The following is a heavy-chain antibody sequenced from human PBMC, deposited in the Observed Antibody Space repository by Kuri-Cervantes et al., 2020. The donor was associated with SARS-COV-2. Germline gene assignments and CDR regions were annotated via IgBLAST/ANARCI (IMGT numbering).Heavy chain of an antibody. Sequence: GESLKISCAASGFTFANYYMSWVRQSPGKGLEWVANIKFDGSDKYYVDSVRGRFTISRDNSKNTLYLQMNSLRAEDTAVYYCAKEFLGKYDFWSGYGDAFDIWGQGTMVTVSS. V-gene: IGHV3-7*05. CDR2: IKFDGSDK. CDR1: GFTFANYY. CDR3: AKEFLGKYDFWSGYGDAFDI. J-gene: IGHJ3*02. D-gene: IGHD3-3*01.